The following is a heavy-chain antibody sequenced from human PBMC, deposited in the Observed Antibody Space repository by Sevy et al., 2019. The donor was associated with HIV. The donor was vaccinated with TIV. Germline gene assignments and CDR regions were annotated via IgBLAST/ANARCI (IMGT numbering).Heavy chain of an antibody. Sequence: ASVKVSCKVTGYTLNKLAIHWVRQAPGKGLEWMGSSDPRDGQTIYAQAFQGRVTMTEDTSTDTAYMDLGSLTSEDTAVYYCAIVGLGYYSGSSYYQGDWFDPWGQGTLVTVSS. V-gene: IGHV1-24*01. CDR1: GYTLNKLA. CDR2: SDPRDGQT. J-gene: IGHJ5*02. D-gene: IGHD2-15*01. CDR3: AIVGLGYYSGSSYYQGDWFDP.